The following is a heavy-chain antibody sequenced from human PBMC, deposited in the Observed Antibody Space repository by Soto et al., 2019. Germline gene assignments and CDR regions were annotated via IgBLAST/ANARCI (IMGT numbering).Heavy chain of an antibody. Sequence: EVQLVESGGGLVLPGGSLRLSCAASGFTFSRYWMHWVRQAPGKGLVWVSRISSYGSETHYADSVKGRFTISRDNAKNTLYLQMQSLRADDTAVYYCASNYAYAEGYSWYGIDVWGQGTTVTVSS. D-gene: IGHD2-15*01. CDR1: GFTFSRYW. V-gene: IGHV3-74*01. CDR3: ASNYAYAEGYSWYGIDV. J-gene: IGHJ6*02. CDR2: ISSYGSET.